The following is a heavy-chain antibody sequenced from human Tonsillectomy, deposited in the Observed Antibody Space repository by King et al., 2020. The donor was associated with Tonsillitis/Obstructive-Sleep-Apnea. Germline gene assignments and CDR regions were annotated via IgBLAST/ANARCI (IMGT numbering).Heavy chain of an antibody. D-gene: IGHD2-2*01. Sequence: QLVQSGAEVKKPGASVKVSCKASGYTFTSYGISWVRQAPGQGLEWMGWISAYNGNTNYAQKLQGRVTMTTDTSTSTAYMELRSLRSDDTAVYYCASQMEGYRSSTSCYGMDVWGQGTTVTVSS. CDR1: GYTFTSYG. J-gene: IGHJ6*02. CDR3: ASQMEGYRSSTSCYGMDV. CDR2: ISAYNGNT. V-gene: IGHV1-18*01.